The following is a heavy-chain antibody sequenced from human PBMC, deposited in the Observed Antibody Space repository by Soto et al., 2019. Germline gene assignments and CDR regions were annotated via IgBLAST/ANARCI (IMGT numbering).Heavy chain of an antibody. CDR3: ARVHSTVTTFIHWFDP. V-gene: IGHV6-1*01. Sequence: PSQTLSLTCAISGDTVSTNSATWDWIRQSPSRGLEWLGRTYYRSKWYNDYAVSVESRITIKPDTSKNQFSLQLNSVTPEDTAVYYCARVHSTVTTFIHWFDPWGQGTLVTVSS. CDR1: GDTVSTNSAT. CDR2: TYYRSKWYN. D-gene: IGHD4-17*01. J-gene: IGHJ5*02.